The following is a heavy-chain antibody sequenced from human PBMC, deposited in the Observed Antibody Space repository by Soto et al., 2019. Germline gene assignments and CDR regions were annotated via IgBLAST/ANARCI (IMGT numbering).Heavy chain of an antibody. Sequence: SETLSLTCTVSGGSISSGGYYWSWIRQHPGKGLEWIGYIYYSGSTYYNPSLKSRVTISVDTSKNQFSLKLSSVTAADTAVYYCARDRFGSTVHYYGMDVWGQGTTVTVSS. D-gene: IGHD4-17*01. J-gene: IGHJ6*02. V-gene: IGHV4-31*03. CDR2: IYYSGST. CDR1: GGSISSGGYY. CDR3: ARDRFGSTVHYYGMDV.